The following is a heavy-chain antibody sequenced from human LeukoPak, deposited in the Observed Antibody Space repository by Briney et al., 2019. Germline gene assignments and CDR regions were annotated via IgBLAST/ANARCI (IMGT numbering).Heavy chain of an antibody. Sequence: SETLYLTCTVSGGSVSSGNYYWSWIRQPPGKGLEWIGYIYYSGSTNYSPSLKSRVTISIDTSKNQFSLKLSSVTAADTAVYYCAGGYCSGGTCYRSYFQHWGQGALVTVSS. CDR1: GGSVSSGNYY. D-gene: IGHD2-15*01. CDR3: AGGYCSGGTCYRSYFQH. J-gene: IGHJ1*01. CDR2: IYYSGST. V-gene: IGHV4-61*01.